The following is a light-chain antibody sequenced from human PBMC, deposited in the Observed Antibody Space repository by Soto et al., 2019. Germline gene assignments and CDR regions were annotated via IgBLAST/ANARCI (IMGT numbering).Light chain of an antibody. V-gene: IGKV3-15*01. J-gene: IGKJ4*01. CDR1: QSVSRN. CDR2: GAS. Sequence: EIVMTQSPATLSVSPGERATLSCRASQSVSRNLAWYQQKPGQAPRLLIYGASTRATGIPARFSGSGSGTEFTLTISSLQSEDFAVYYCHQYNKWPSFTFGGGTKVEIK. CDR3: HQYNKWPSFT.